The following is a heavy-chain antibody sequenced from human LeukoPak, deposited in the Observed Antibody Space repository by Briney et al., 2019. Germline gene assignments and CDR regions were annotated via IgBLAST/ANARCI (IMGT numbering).Heavy chain of an antibody. D-gene: IGHD3-10*01. J-gene: IGHJ4*02. CDR3: ARGGLTAGFDY. CDR1: GVTLSTSW. CDR2: INREGSQI. Sequence: GGSLRLSCAASGVTLSTSWMTWVRQAPGKGLEWVTNINREGSQIDYVDSVKGRFTISRDSANNALYLQMNSLRAEDTAVYYCARGGLTAGFDYWGQGTLVTVSS. V-gene: IGHV3-7*01.